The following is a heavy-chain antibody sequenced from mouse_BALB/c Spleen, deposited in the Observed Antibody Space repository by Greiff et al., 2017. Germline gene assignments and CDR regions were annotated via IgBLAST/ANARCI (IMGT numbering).Heavy chain of an antibody. D-gene: IGHD1-2*01. V-gene: IGHV5-12-1*01. CDR1: GFAFSSYD. Sequence: EVKLVESGGGLVKPGGSLKLSCAASGFAFSSYDMSWVRQTPEKRLEWVAYISSGGGSTYYPDTVKGRFTISRDNAKNTLYLQMSSLKSEDTAMYYCARQGRLLRLRQGAMDYWGQGTSVTVSS. CDR3: ARQGRLLRLRQGAMDY. J-gene: IGHJ4*01. CDR2: ISSGGGST.